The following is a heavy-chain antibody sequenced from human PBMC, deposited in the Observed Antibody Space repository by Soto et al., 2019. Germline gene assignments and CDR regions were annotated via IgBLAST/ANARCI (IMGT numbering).Heavy chain of an antibody. J-gene: IGHJ4*02. CDR3: AKDLGSWYEVGVFDY. Sequence: GGSLRLSCAASGFTFSSYAMSWVRQAPGKGLEWVSAISGSGGSTYYADSVKGRFTISRDNSKNTLYLQMNSLRAEDTAVYYCAKDLGSWYEVGVFDYWGQGTLVTVSS. CDR1: GFTFSSYA. CDR2: ISGSGGST. D-gene: IGHD6-13*01. V-gene: IGHV3-23*01.